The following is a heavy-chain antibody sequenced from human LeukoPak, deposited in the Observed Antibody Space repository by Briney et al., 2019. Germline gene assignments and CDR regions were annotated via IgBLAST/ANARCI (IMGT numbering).Heavy chain of an antibody. CDR2: IYRHDDK. J-gene: IGHJ3*01. D-gene: IGHD2-2*01. Sequence: SGPTLVKPTQTRTLTCTFSRASVNTGGRAGGWVRQPPGKALEWLSLIYRHDDKRYSPSLKSGLTITKDTSKNQVDLKLTDMDPVDTGKYYCVHSPSPGVNRAFTMWGPGTWVTVSS. CDR1: RASVNTGGRA. CDR3: VHSPSPGVNRAFTM. V-gene: IGHV2-5*01.